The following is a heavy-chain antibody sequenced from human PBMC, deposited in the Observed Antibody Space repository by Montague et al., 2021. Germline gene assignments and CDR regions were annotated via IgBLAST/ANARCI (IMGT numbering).Heavy chain of an antibody. V-gene: IGHV3-23*01. J-gene: IGHJ4*02. CDR3: ARDGPRTHYFVY. D-gene: IGHD2-2*01. Sequence: SLRLSCAASGFTFSSYAMSWVRQTPGQGLEWVSTMNAGSGNTYYADSVKGRFTISRGNSKNTLYLQMSSLRAEDTAVYYCARDGPRTHYFVYWGQGALVTVPS. CDR1: GFTFSSYA. CDR2: MNAGSGNT.